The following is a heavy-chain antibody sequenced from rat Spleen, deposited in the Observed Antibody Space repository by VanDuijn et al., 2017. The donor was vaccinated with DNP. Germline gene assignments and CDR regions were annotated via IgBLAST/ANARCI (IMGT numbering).Heavy chain of an antibody. D-gene: IGHD1-12*02. V-gene: IGHV5S13*01. J-gene: IGHJ2*01. Sequence: EVQLVESGGRLVQPGRSLKLSCAASGFTLSTYGMAWVRQAPTKGLAWVASITNSGGSTDYRDSVKGRFTISRDNAKNTQYLQMDSLRSEDTATYYCARQPYYDGSYYYFDYWGQGVMVTVSS. CDR1: GFTLSTYG. CDR2: ITNSGGST. CDR3: ARQPYYDGSYYYFDY.